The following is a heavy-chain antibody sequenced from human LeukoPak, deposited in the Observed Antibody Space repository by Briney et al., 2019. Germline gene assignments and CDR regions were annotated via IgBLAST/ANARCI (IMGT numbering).Heavy chain of an antibody. D-gene: IGHD1-20*01. J-gene: IGHJ6*03. V-gene: IGHV4-4*07. CDR1: GGSISSYY. Sequence: KSSETLSLTCTVSGGSISSYYWSWIRQPAGRGLEWIGRIYTSGSTNYNPSLKSRVTMSVDTSKNQFSLKLSSVTAADTAVYYCARGSNWNLPYYYYMDVWGKGTTVTVSS. CDR2: IYTSGST. CDR3: ARGSNWNLPYYYYMDV.